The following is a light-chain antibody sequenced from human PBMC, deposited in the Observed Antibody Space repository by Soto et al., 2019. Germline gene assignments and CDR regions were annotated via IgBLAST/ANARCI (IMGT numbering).Light chain of an antibody. Sequence: DIQMTQSPSSLSASVGDRVTITCRASQSIGSYLNWYQHKPGKAPKLLIYAASSLQSAVPSRFSGSGSGTDFTLTVSSLQPEDCATYYCQQTYSIPYTFGQGTKLEIK. CDR3: QQTYSIPYT. CDR2: AAS. V-gene: IGKV1-39*01. CDR1: QSIGSY. J-gene: IGKJ2*01.